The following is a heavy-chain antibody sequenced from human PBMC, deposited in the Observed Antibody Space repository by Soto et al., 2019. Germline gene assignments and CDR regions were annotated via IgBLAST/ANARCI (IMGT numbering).Heavy chain of an antibody. V-gene: IGHV3-74*01. J-gene: IGHJ4*02. CDR3: ARVGVGSSHFDF. CDR1: GFAFSSYW. Sequence: EVQLVESGGGSVQPGGSLRLSCAASGFAFSSYWMHWVRQAPGKGLVWVSRINPDGRTTSYADSVRDRFTISRDNAHDALYLRMNGLRTEDTAVYYCARVGVGSSHFDFWGQGTQVAVSS. D-gene: IGHD3-10*01. CDR2: INPDGRTT.